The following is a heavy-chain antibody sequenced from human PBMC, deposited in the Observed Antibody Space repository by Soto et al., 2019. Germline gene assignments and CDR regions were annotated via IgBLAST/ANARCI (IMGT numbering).Heavy chain of an antibody. J-gene: IGHJ3*02. V-gene: IGHV6-1*01. Sequence: SHTLSVTCAISEGSVSSNSAAWNWIRQSPSRGLEWLGRTYYRSKLYNDYAVSVKSRITINPDTSKNQFSLQLNSVTPEDTAVYYCARASPGVYVWGSYRSDAFDIWGQGAMVTV. CDR1: EGSVSSNSAA. CDR3: ARASPGVYVWGSYRSDAFDI. D-gene: IGHD3-16*02. CDR2: TYYRSKLYN.